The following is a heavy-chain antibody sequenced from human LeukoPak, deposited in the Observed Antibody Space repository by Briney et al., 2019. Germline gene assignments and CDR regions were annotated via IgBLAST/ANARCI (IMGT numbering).Heavy chain of an antibody. CDR2: ISYDGSNE. J-gene: IGHJ4*02. CDR3: AKPHFDD. V-gene: IGHV3-30*04. Sequence: GGSLRLSCAASGFTFSSYVMHWVRQAPGKGLEWVAIISYDGSNEYYADSVKGRFTISRDNSKNTLYLQMNSLRAGDTAVYYCAKPHFDDWGQGTLVTVSS. CDR1: GFTFSSYV.